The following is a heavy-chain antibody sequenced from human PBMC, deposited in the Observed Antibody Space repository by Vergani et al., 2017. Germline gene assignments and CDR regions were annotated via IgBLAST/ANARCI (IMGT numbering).Heavy chain of an antibody. J-gene: IGHJ4*02. CDR2: MYFRGSN. D-gene: IGHD1-26*01. Sequence: QVQLQESGPGLVKPSQTLSLTCTVSGGSLTGDSYWSWIRQPPGKGLEWIGYMYFRGSNYYNESLKRRVSMSVDASKTQLSLRLTSVTVADTAVYYCARGVGDTIAVASWGQGILVTVSS. CDR3: ARGVGDTIAVAS. V-gene: IGHV4-30-4*01. CDR1: GGSLTGDSY.